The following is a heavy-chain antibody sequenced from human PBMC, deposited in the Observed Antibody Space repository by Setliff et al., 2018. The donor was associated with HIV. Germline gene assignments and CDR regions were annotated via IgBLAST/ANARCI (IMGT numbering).Heavy chain of an antibody. CDR1: GFTFSPYW. CDR3: AKSLSPGDYYNFLSGYSPFDS. D-gene: IGHD3-3*01. J-gene: IGHJ4*02. CDR2: ITSNSGRI. Sequence: GGSLRLSCVASGFTFSPYWKHWVHQAPGKGLEWASGITSNSGRIVYAYSIKGRFTISRDNARCSLFLQMTSLRVEDTALYYCAKSLSPGDYYNFLSGYSPFDSWGQGTMVTVSS. V-gene: IGHV3-9*01.